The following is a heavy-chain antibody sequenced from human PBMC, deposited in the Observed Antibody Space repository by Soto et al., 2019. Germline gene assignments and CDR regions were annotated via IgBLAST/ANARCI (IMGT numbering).Heavy chain of an antibody. Sequence: QVQLQESGPGLVKPSETLSLTCTVSGGSIISYYWSWIRQPPGKGLEWLEYVFHSGNTNYNPSLTSRVTPSVYTSQQPITLQLLSITAAETALDCCARQAHTTCYCSPFDYWRKGALVSVSS. CDR1: GGSIISYY. D-gene: IGHD3-9*01. CDR3: ARQAHTTCYCSPFDY. CDR2: VFHSGNT. V-gene: IGHV4-59*08. J-gene: IGHJ4*02.